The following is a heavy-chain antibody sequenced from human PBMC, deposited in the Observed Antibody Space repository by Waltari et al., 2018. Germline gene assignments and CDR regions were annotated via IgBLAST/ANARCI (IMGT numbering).Heavy chain of an antibody. Sequence: QLQLQESGPGVVEPSGTLSLTCTVPGGAISGSGYFWGWPRQPPGKGLEWIASKYHDGPSYYTPSLKSRVTISVDTFKNNFALKLTSVTAADTAIYYCARPGRSSPYYWCNPWGRGILVTVSS. V-gene: IGHV4-39*02. J-gene: IGHJ5*02. CDR2: KYHDGPS. CDR3: ARPGRSSPYYWCNP. D-gene: IGHD6-19*01. CDR1: GGAISGSGYF.